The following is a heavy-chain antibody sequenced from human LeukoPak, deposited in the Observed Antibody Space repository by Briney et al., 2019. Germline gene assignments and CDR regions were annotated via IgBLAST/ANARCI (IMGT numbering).Heavy chain of an antibody. CDR2: ISNDGGGT. Sequence: GGSLRLSCAASGFIFNNYGLVWVRQAPGKGLEWVSAISNDGGGTNYADFVKGRFTISRDNSKNTLFLQMNSLRAEDTALYYCAKGSSGYFVDLWGQGTLVTVSS. CDR3: AKGSSGYFVDL. CDR1: GFIFNNYG. D-gene: IGHD3-22*01. V-gene: IGHV3-23*01. J-gene: IGHJ5*02.